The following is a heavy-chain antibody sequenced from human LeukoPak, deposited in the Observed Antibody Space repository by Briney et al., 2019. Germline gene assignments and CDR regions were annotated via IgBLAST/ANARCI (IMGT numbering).Heavy chain of an antibody. V-gene: IGHV3-48*03. CDR3: ARLRGRGFLNYFDY. Sequence: PGGSLRLSCAPSGFTFSSYEMNWVRQAPGKGLEWVSYISTSGSTKHYADSVKGRFTISRDNAKSSLCLQMNSLRAEDTAVYYCARLRGRGFLNYFDYWGQGALVTVSS. D-gene: IGHD5-12*01. CDR2: ISTSGSTK. J-gene: IGHJ4*02. CDR1: GFTFSSYE.